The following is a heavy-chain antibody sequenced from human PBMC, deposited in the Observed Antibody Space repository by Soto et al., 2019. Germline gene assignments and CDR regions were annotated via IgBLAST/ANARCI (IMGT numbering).Heavy chain of an antibody. Sequence: GGSLRLSCAASGFTFSSYAMHWVRQAPGKGLEWVAVISYDGSNKYYADSVKGRFTISRDNSKNTLYLQMNSLRAEDTAVYYCVVYYDILTGYYPLDYWGQGNLVTVSS. V-gene: IGHV3-30-3*01. CDR3: VVYYDILTGYYPLDY. D-gene: IGHD3-9*01. CDR2: ISYDGSNK. J-gene: IGHJ4*02. CDR1: GFTFSSYA.